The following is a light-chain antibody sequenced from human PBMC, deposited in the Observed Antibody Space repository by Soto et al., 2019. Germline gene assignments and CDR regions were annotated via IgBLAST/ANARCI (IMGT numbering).Light chain of an antibody. J-gene: IGKJ4*01. CDR3: HQYAASPLT. CDR1: QSVGNNF. Sequence: EIVLTQSPGTLSLSPGERATLSCRASQSVGNNFLGWYQQKPGQAPRLLIYHASNRATGIPDRFSGTASGTDFTLTISRLEPEDSAVYYCHQYAASPLTFGGGTKVEI. V-gene: IGKV3-20*01. CDR2: HAS.